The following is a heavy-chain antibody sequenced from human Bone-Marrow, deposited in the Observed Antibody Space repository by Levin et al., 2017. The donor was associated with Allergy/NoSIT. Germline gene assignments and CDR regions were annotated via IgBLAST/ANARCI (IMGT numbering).Heavy chain of an antibody. Sequence: GESLKISCAASGFTASDAYMNWFRQAPGKGLEWVGRLKNNYGGGGTDYAAPVKGRFTISRDDPTNTLFLHMTRLESEDTAVYYCTTGHRRNWYAHDGYWCQGTLVTVSS. V-gene: IGHV3-15*07. CDR2: LKNNYGGGGT. CDR3: TTGHRRNWYAHDGY. J-gene: IGHJ4*02. CDR1: GFTASDAY. D-gene: IGHD6-13*01.